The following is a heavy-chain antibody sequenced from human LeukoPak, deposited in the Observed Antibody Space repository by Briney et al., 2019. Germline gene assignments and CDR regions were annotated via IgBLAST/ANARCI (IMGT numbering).Heavy chain of an antibody. D-gene: IGHD6-19*01. Sequence: SVKVSCKASGGTFSSYAISWVRQAPGQGLEWMGGIIPIFGTANYAQKFQGRVTITADESTSTAYMQLSSLRSEDTAVYYCARDRTAVAGNSDFDYWGQGTLVTVSS. V-gene: IGHV1-69*01. CDR3: ARDRTAVAGNSDFDY. J-gene: IGHJ4*02. CDR1: GGTFSSYA. CDR2: IIPIFGTA.